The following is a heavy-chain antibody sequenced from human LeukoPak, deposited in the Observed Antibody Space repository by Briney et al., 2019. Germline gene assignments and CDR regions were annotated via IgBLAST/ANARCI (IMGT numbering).Heavy chain of an antibody. Sequence: SETLSLTCTVSGGSISSYCWSWIRQPPGKGLEWIGCIYYSGSTNDNPSLKSRVTISVDTSKNQFSLKLSSVTAADTAVFYCARAVADFWSGQYYFDYWGQGTQVTVSS. CDR3: ARAVADFWSGQYYFDY. V-gene: IGHV4-59*01. D-gene: IGHD3-3*01. CDR1: GGSISSYC. J-gene: IGHJ4*02. CDR2: IYYSGST.